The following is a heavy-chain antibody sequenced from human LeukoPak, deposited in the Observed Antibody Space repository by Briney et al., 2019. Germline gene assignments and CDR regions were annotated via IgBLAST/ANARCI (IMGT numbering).Heavy chain of an antibody. V-gene: IGHV3-66*01. Sequence: GGSLRLSCAASGFGFSVLTMNWVRQAPGKGLEWVSVIYSDGRTYYADSVKARFTISRDNSKNMLYLQMNSLRAEDTAVYYCARVTFNYYGSGDAFGMWGQGTMVTVSS. CDR1: GFGFSVLT. J-gene: IGHJ3*02. CDR3: ARVTFNYYGSGDAFGM. D-gene: IGHD3-10*01. CDR2: IYSDGRT.